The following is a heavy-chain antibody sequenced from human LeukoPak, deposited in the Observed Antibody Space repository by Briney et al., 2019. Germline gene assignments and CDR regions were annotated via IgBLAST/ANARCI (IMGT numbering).Heavy chain of an antibody. V-gene: IGHV4-59*01. Sequence: PSETLSLTCTVSGGSITNFYWSWIRQPPGKGLEWIGYIYYSGSPNYDPSLKSRVTISVDTSKNQFSLKLSSVTAADTAVYYCASSPLISSGWLGLDSWGQGTPVTVSS. CDR1: GGSITNFY. J-gene: IGHJ4*02. CDR3: ASSPLISSGWLGLDS. CDR2: IYYSGSP. D-gene: IGHD6-19*01.